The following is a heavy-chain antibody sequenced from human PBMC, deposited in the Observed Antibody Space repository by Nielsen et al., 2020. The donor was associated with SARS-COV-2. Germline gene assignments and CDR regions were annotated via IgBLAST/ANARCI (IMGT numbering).Heavy chain of an antibody. Sequence: GGSLRLSCTASGFTFTAYWMHWVRQAPGKGLTWVSHINFDGTGTSYADSVKGRFTISRDNAKNTVYLQMNSLRTEDSAVYYCARDAPGWENNSFDSWGQGTLVIVSS. CDR2: INFDGTGT. CDR1: GFTFTAYW. J-gene: IGHJ5*01. CDR3: ARDAPGWENNSFDS. D-gene: IGHD6-19*01. V-gene: IGHV3-74*01.